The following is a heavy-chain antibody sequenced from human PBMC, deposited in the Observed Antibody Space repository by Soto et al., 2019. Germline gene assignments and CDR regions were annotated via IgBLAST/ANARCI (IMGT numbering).Heavy chain of an antibody. J-gene: IGHJ6*02. D-gene: IGHD3-22*01. CDR2: IYYSGST. Sequence: SETLSLTCTVSGGSISSYYWSWIRQPPGKGLEWIGYIYYSGSTNYNPSLKSRVTISVDTSQNQFSQKLSSVTAAETAVYYCARDGVKLGYYASSGYYYYYGMDVWGQGTTVTVS. V-gene: IGHV4-59*01. CDR1: GGSISSYY. CDR3: ARDGVKLGYYASSGYYYYYGMDV.